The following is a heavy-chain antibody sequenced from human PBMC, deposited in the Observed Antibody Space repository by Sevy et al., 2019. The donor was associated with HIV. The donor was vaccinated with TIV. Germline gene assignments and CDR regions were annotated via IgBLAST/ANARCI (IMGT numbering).Heavy chain of an antibody. J-gene: IGHJ6*03. CDR3: ARGMATVTTTSHYYYYYMDV. D-gene: IGHD4-17*01. Sequence: SETLSLTCTVSGGSISSYYWSWIRQPPGKGLEWIGYIYYSGSTNYNPSLKSRVTISVDTSKNQCSLKLSSVTAADTAVYYCARGMATVTTTSHYYYYYMDVWGKGTTVTVSS. CDR2: IYYSGST. CDR1: GGSISSYY. V-gene: IGHV4-59*01.